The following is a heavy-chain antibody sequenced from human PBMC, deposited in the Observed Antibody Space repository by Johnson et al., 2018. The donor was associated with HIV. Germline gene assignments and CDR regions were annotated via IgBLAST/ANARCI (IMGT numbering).Heavy chain of an antibody. D-gene: IGHD2-15*01. Sequence: VQLVESGGGVVQPGRSLRLSCAASGFTFSSYGMHWVRQAPGKGLEWVSGINWNGGSTGYADSVKGRFTISRANAKNSLYLQMNSLRVEDTALYYCARGACSGGCFDMWGQGTMVTVSS. CDR1: GFTFSSYG. V-gene: IGHV3-20*04. CDR3: ARGACSGGCFDM. CDR2: INWNGGST. J-gene: IGHJ3*02.